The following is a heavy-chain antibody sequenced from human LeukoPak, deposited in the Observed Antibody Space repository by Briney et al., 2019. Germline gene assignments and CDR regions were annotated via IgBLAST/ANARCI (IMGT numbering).Heavy chain of an antibody. V-gene: IGHV3-48*04. CDR1: GFTFSSYS. CDR3: ASEPFTMIVYAFDI. J-gene: IGHJ3*02. Sequence: GGSLRLSCAASGFTFSSYSMNWVRQAPGKGLEWVSYISSSSSTIYYADPVKGRFTISRDNAKNSLYLQMNSLRAEDTAVYYCASEPFTMIVYAFDIWGQGTMVTVSS. D-gene: IGHD3-22*01. CDR2: ISSSSSTI.